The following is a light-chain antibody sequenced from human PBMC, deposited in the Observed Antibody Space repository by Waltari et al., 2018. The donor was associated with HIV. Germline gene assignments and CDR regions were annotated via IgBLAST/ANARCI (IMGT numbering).Light chain of an antibody. CDR1: QTITST. CDR2: GAS. CDR3: QQYENWPPFT. V-gene: IGKV3-15*01. J-gene: IGKJ4*01. Sequence: EIVMTQSPATLAVSPGAQATLSCRASQTITSTLAWYQHKPGQASRLLIFGASTRATGIPARFSGSGSGTDFTLTISSLQSEDFAIYYCQQYENWPPFTFGGGTRVEIK.